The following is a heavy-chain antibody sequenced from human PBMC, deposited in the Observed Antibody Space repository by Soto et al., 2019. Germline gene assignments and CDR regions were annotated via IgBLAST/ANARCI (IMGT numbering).Heavy chain of an antibody. J-gene: IGHJ6*02. CDR1: GFTFSSYG. D-gene: IGHD2-15*01. CDR2: IWYDGSNK. V-gene: IGHV3-33*01. CDR3: ARDTCSGGSCLASRYYYYGMDV. Sequence: GGSLRLSCAASGFTFSSYGMHWVRQAPGKGLEWVAVIWYDGSNKYYADSVKGRFTISRDNSKNTQYLQMNSLRAEDTAVYYCARDTCSGGSCLASRYYYYGMDVWGQGTTVTVSS.